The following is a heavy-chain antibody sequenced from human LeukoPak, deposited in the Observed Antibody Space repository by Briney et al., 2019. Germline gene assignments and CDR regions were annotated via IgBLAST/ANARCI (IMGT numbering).Heavy chain of an antibody. CDR3: ARWRGYDFWSGPRDNWFDP. Sequence: ASVKVSCKASGYTFTGYYMHWVRQAPGQGLEWMGWINPNSGGTNYAQKFQGWVTMTRDTSISTAYMELSRLRSDDTAVYYCARWRGYDFWSGPRDNWFDPWGQGTLVTVSS. CDR1: GYTFTGYY. CDR2: INPNSGGT. J-gene: IGHJ5*02. V-gene: IGHV1-2*04. D-gene: IGHD3-3*01.